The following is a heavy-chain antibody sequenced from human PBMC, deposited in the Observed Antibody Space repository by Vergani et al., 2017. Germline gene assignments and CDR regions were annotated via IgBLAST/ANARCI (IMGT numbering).Heavy chain of an antibody. CDR2: ISSSSSYI. CDR3: ARDLKYSSSWYPLYGMDV. D-gene: IGHD6-13*01. V-gene: IGHV3-21*01. Sequence: EVQLVESGGGLVKPGGSLRLSCAASGFTFSSYSMNWVRQAPGKGLEWVSSISSSSSYIYSADSVKGRFTISRDNAKNSLYLQMNSLRAEDTAVYYCARDLKYSSSWYPLYGMDVWGQGTTVTGSS. J-gene: IGHJ6*02. CDR1: GFTFSSYS.